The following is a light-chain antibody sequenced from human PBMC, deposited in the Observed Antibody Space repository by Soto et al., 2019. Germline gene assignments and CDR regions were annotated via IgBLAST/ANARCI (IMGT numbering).Light chain of an antibody. CDR1: KLGNKY. Sequence: SSELIQPPSVSVSPGQTASIACSGDKLGNKYTCWYQQKPGQSPVLVIYQDNKRPSGIPERFSGSNSGNTATLTISGTQAMDEADYYCQAWDSTTAVFGGGTKLTVL. CDR2: QDN. CDR3: QAWDSTTAV. J-gene: IGLJ2*01. V-gene: IGLV3-1*01.